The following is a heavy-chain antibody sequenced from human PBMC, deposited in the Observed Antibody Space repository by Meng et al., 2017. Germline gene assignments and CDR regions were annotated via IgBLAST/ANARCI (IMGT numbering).Heavy chain of an antibody. D-gene: IGHD3-10*01. CDR1: GFTFTTYA. V-gene: IGHV3-23*01. Sequence: EVQPWGVGGGLVQPGGALRLPLVTSGFTFTTYAKTWVRRAPGRGLEWVSSITDIGRWTYYAGSVKGRFTISRDNSKNTLFLQMNSLRAEDPAVYYCLKGVVDRGVDHWAQGTLVTVSS. CDR2: ITDIGRWT. J-gene: IGHJ4*02. CDR3: LKGVVDRGVDH.